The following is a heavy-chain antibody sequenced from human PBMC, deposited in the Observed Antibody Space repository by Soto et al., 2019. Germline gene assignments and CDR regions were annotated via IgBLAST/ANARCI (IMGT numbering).Heavy chain of an antibody. CDR3: AHAMLYCTGGSCSTWFDS. D-gene: IGHD2-15*01. CDR2: IYWDDDK. V-gene: IGHV2-5*02. Sequence: QITLKESGPTLVKPTQTLTLTCTFSGFSLSTHGVGVGWIRQPAGKALEWLALIYWDDDKRYSASLNSRLTITKDTSKNQVVFTMTNVDPVDTATYYCAHAMLYCTGGSCSTWFDSWGPGTLVTVSS. J-gene: IGHJ5*01. CDR1: GFSLSTHGVG.